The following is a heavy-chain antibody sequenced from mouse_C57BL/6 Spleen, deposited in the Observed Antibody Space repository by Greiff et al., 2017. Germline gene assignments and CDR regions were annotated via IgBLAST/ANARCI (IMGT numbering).Heavy chain of an antibody. CDR3: AREEENDSAWFAY. Sequence: EVKVEESGGGLVKPGGSLKLSCAASGFTFSSYAMSWVRQTPEKRLEWVATISDGGSYTYYPDNVKGRFTISRDNAKNNLYLQMSHLKSEDTAMYYCAREEENDSAWFAYWGQGTLVTVSA. CDR2: ISDGGSYT. D-gene: IGHD2-4*01. CDR1: GFTFSSYA. V-gene: IGHV5-4*01. J-gene: IGHJ3*01.